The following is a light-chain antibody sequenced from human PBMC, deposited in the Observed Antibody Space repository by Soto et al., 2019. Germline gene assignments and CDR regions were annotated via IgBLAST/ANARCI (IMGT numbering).Light chain of an antibody. V-gene: IGKV3-20*01. CDR1: QSISSTY. Sequence: EIVLTQSPGTLSLSPGERANLSCRASQSISSTYLGWYRQKPGQAPRLLIYGASSRATGIPDRFSCSGSGTDFPLTIRRLEPEASAVYFCQHWSSLCSFGQGTKLEIK. CDR2: GAS. CDR3: QHWSSLCS. J-gene: IGKJ2*02.